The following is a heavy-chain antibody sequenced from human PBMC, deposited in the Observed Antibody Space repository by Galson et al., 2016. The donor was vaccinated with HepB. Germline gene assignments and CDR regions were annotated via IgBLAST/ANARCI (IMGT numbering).Heavy chain of an antibody. J-gene: IGHJ4*02. D-gene: IGHD2-15*01. Sequence: ETLSLTCTVSGGSISSYYWSWIRQPAGKGLEWIGRIYTSGSTNYNPSLKSRVTMSVDTSKNQFSLKLSSVTAADTAVYYCARDYCSGGCCSPGKYWGQGTLVTVSS. CDR1: GGSISSYY. CDR3: ARDYCSGGCCSPGKY. CDR2: IYTSGST. V-gene: IGHV4-4*07.